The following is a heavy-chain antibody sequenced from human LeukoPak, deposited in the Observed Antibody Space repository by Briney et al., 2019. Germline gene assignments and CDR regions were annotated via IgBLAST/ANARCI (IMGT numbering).Heavy chain of an antibody. D-gene: IGHD4-17*01. J-gene: IGHJ4*02. CDR1: GGSFSGYY. V-gene: IGHV4-30-2*01. Sequence: SETLSLTCAVYGGSFSGYYWSWIRQPPGKGLEWIGYIYHSGSTYYNPSLKSRVTISVDRSKNQFSLKLSSVTAADTAVYYCARLTTVTNYFDYWGQGTLVTVSS. CDR2: IYHSGST. CDR3: ARLTTVTNYFDY.